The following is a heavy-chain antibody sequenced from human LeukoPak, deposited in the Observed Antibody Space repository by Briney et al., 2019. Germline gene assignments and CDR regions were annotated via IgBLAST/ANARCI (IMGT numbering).Heavy chain of an antibody. J-gene: IGHJ3*02. V-gene: IGHV4-4*02. CDR3: AAGGSSWYPGAFDI. CDR1: GGSISSSNW. Sequence: PSGTLSLTCAVSGGSISSSNWWSWVRQPPGKGLEWIGEIYHSGSTNYNPSLKSRVTISVDKSKNQFSLKLSSVTAADTAVYYCAAGGSSWYPGAFDIWGQGTMVTVSS. D-gene: IGHD6-13*01. CDR2: IYHSGST.